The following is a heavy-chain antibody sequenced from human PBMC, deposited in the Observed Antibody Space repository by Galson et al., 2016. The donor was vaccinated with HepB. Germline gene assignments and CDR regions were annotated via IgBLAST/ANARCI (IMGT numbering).Heavy chain of an antibody. J-gene: IGHJ2*01. V-gene: IGHV3-48*02. Sequence: SLRLSCAASGFTFSTYSMDWVRQAPGKGLEWISYISTSSSTIYYADSVKGRFTTSRDDATNSLYLQMNSLRDEDTAVYYCAKEATATTGAKTKRVWYFDLWGRGTLVTVSS. CDR2: ISTSSSTI. CDR1: GFTFSTYS. D-gene: IGHD1-7*01. CDR3: AKEATATTGAKTKRVWYFDL.